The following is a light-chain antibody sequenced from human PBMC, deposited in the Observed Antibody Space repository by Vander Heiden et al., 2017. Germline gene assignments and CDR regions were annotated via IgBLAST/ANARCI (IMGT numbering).Light chain of an antibody. V-gene: IGKV3-15*01. J-gene: IGKJ1*01. CDR1: QSVSSN. CDR3: QQDNNWPLWT. Sequence: EIVITQSPATLSVSPGERATLSCRASQSVSSNLAWYQQKPGQAPRLLIYGASTRATGIPARFSGSGSGTEFTLTISSRQSEDFAVYYCQQDNNWPLWTFGQGTKVEIK. CDR2: GAS.